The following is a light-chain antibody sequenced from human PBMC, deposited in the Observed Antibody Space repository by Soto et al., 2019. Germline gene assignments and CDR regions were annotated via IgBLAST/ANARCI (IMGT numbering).Light chain of an antibody. CDR1: QSVSSSY. Sequence: EIVLTQSPGTLSLSPGERATLSCRASQSVSSSYLGWYQQKPGQAPRLLIYGASTRATGIPDRFSGSGSGTDFSHTISRLEPEDFAVYYCQQYGSSIFTFGPGTKVDIK. J-gene: IGKJ3*01. CDR2: GAS. V-gene: IGKV3-20*01. CDR3: QQYGSSIFT.